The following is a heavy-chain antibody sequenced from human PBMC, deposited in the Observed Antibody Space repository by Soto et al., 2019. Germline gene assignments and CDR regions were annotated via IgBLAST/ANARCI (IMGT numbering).Heavy chain of an antibody. V-gene: IGHV3-48*03. CDR3: ASERLCGADCYFFDN. Sequence: QPGGSLRLSCAASGFTLRKYEMNWVRQAPGKGLEWISKISGSNNNIYYADSVRGRFTISRDNAKNTLYLQMNSLRPEDTAIYYCASERLCGADCYFFDNWGQGTQVTVSS. J-gene: IGHJ4*02. D-gene: IGHD2-21*02. CDR1: GFTLRKYE. CDR2: ISGSNNNI.